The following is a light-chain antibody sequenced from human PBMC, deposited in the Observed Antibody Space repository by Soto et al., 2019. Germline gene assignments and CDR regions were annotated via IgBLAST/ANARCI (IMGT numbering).Light chain of an antibody. J-gene: IGKJ5*01. V-gene: IGKV3-20*01. CDR2: STS. Sequence: EIVLTQSPGTLSLSPGERATLSCRASQSVSSSSLAWNQQKPGQAPRLLIYSTSSRATGIPDRSSGSGSGTDFTLTISRLEPEDFAVYYCQQYGSSSITFGQGTRLEIK. CDR3: QQYGSSSIT. CDR1: QSVSSSS.